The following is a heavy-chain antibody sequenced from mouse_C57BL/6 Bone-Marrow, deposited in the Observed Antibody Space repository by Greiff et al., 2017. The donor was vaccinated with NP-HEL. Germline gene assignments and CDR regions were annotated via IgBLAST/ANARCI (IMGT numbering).Heavy chain of an antibody. CDR1: GYTFTSYG. Sequence: VQLQQSGAELARPGASVKLSCKASGYTFTSYGISWVKQRTGQGLEWIGEIYPRSGNTYYNEKFKGKATLTADKSSSTAYMELRSLTSEDSAVYFCERLGVYYGNYGGYYAMDYWGQGTSVTVSS. CDR2: IYPRSGNT. D-gene: IGHD2-1*01. V-gene: IGHV1-81*01. CDR3: ERLGVYYGNYGGYYAMDY. J-gene: IGHJ4*01.